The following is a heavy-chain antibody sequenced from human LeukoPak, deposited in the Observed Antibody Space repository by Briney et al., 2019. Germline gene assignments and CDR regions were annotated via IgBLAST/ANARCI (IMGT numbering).Heavy chain of an antibody. Sequence: SETLSLTCSVSGVSIGDPPDHWTWIRQPPRKGLEWIGTIYSFGGSHSSPSLQSLVTLSLDTSKNQFSLRLTSVTAADTAVYFCAKGTPVDSWGPGILVTVSS. V-gene: IGHV4-39*07. J-gene: IGHJ4*02. CDR2: IYSFGGS. CDR1: GVSIGDPPDH. CDR3: AKGTPVDS. D-gene: IGHD2-15*01.